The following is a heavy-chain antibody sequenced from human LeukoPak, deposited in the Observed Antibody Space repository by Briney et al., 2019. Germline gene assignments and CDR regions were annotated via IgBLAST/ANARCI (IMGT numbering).Heavy chain of an antibody. Sequence: SETLSLTCSVSGASISPYYWVWIRQPPGKGLEWIGYVFYNGRTSYNPSLKSRVTISVDTSKNQFSLKLSSVTAADTAVYYCARGRPTPPGSIDYWGQGTLVTVSS. J-gene: IGHJ4*02. V-gene: IGHV4-59*12. CDR1: GASISPYY. D-gene: IGHD2-15*01. CDR2: VFYNGRT. CDR3: ARGRPTPPGSIDY.